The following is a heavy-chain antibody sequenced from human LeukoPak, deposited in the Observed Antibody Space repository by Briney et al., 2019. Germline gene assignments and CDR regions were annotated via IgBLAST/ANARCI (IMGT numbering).Heavy chain of an antibody. J-gene: IGHJ4*02. Sequence: PSETLSLTCTVSGGSISSSSYYWGWIRQPPGKGLEWIGSIYYSGSTYYNPSLKSRVTISVDTSKNQFSLKLSSVTAADTAVYYCARLPIGSGWYFLDYWGQGTLVTVSS. CDR1: GGSISSSSYY. V-gene: IGHV4-39*07. CDR3: ARLPIGSGWYFLDY. D-gene: IGHD6-19*01. CDR2: IYYSGST.